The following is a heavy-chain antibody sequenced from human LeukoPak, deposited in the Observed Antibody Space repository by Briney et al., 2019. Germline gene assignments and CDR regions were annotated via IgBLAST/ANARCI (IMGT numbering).Heavy chain of an antibody. J-gene: IGHJ4*02. CDR1: GYTLTELS. CDR2: FDPEDGET. CDR3: ARDSGYCSSTSCYSD. D-gene: IGHD2-2*01. Sequence: ASVKVSCKVSGYTLTELSMHWVRQAPGKGLEWMGGFDPEDGETIYAQKFQGRVTMTEDTSTDTAYMELSSLRSEDTAVYYCARDSGYCSSTSCYSDWGQGTLVTVSS. V-gene: IGHV1-24*01.